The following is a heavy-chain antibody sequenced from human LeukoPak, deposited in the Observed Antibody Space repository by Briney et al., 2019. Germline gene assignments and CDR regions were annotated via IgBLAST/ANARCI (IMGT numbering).Heavy chain of an antibody. Sequence: GSLRLSCAASGFTVSRSYMSWVRHAPGRGLECVSDIYRDGSTYYADSVKGRFTISRDDSTNTVYLQMNSLSAGDTAVYYCATRPGMGINYFDLWGRGTLVTVSS. V-gene: IGHV3-53*01. CDR2: IYRDGST. J-gene: IGHJ2*01. CDR3: ATRPGMGINYFDL. D-gene: IGHD1-1*01. CDR1: GFTVSRSY.